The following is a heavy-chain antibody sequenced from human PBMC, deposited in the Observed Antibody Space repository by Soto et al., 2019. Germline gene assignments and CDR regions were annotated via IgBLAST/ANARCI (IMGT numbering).Heavy chain of an antibody. J-gene: IGHJ6*02. V-gene: IGHV3-23*01. CDR2: ISGSGGST. CDR3: ATGRGVNFFYGMDV. D-gene: IGHD2-15*01. CDR1: GFTFSSYA. Sequence: EVQLLESGGGLVQPGGSLRLSCAASGFTFSSYAMSWVRQAPGKGLEWVSAISGSGGSTYYADSVKGRFTISGDNSKNTLYLQMTSLRAEDTAVYYCATGRGVNFFYGMDVWGQGTTVTVSS.